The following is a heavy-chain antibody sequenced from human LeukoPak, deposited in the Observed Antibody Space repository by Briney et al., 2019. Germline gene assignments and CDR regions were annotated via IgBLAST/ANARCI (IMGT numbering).Heavy chain of an antibody. CDR3: ARRCRNYDYVSGSYEVNWFDP. D-gene: IGHD3-16*01. Sequence: SETLSLTCTVSGGSISSSSYYWGWIRQPPGKGLEWIGSIYYSGSTYYNPSLKSRVTISVDTSKNQFSLKLSSVTAADTAVYYCARRCRNYDYVSGSYEVNWFDPWGQGTLVTVSS. J-gene: IGHJ5*02. CDR1: GGSISSSSYY. V-gene: IGHV4-39*01. CDR2: IYYSGST.